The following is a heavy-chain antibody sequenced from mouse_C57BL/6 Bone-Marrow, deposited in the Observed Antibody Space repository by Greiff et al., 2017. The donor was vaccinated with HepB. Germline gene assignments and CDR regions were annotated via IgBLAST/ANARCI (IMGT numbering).Heavy chain of an antibody. D-gene: IGHD2-1*01. V-gene: IGHV1-64*01. CDR1: GYTFTSDW. Sequence: QVQLQQPGAELVKPGASVKLSCKASGYTFTSDWMHWVKQRPGQGLEWIGMIHPNSGSTNYNEKFKSKATLTVDKSSSTAYMQLSSLTSEDSAVYYCARIYYGNYWAMDYWGQGTSVTVSS. CDR2: IHPNSGST. J-gene: IGHJ4*01. CDR3: ARIYYGNYWAMDY.